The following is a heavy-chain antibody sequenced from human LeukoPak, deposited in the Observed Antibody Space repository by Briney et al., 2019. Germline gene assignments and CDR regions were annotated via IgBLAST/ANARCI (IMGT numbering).Heavy chain of an antibody. CDR2: IYSGGST. Sequence: GGSLRLSCAASGFTVSSNYMSWVRQAPGKGLEWVSVIYSGGSTYYADSVKGRFTISRHNSKNTLYLQMNSLRAEDTVVYYCARGTPSGAYYFDYWGQGTLVTVSS. D-gene: IGHD3-10*01. V-gene: IGHV3-53*04. CDR1: GFTVSSNY. CDR3: ARGTPSGAYYFDY. J-gene: IGHJ4*02.